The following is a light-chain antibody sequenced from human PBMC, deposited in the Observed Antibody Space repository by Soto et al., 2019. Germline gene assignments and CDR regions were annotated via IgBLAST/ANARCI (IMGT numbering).Light chain of an antibody. CDR3: QQYGSSPLIT. V-gene: IGKV3-20*01. J-gene: IGKJ5*01. CDR2: GAS. CDR1: QSLTRN. Sequence: EIVMTQSPATLSVSPGERVTLSCRASQSLTRNLAWYQHKPGQAPRLLIYGASSRATGIPDRFSGSGSGTDFTLTISRLEPEDFAVYYCQQYGSSPLITFGQGTRLEIK.